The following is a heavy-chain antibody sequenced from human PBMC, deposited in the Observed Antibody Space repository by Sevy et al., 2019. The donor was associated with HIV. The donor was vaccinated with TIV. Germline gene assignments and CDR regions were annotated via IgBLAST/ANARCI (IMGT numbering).Heavy chain of an antibody. CDR2: IKQDMSEK. Sequence: GGSLRLSCAASGFTFSSYWMTWVRQAPGKGLEWVANIKQDMSEKYYADSVNGRFTISRDNARHSLYLQMESLRAEGTAVYYCARAQQVTMLVVIGGLYFDFWGQGTLVTVSS. CDR3: ARAQQVTMLVVIGGLYFDF. J-gene: IGHJ4*02. CDR1: GFTFSSYW. V-gene: IGHV3-7*01. D-gene: IGHD3-22*01.